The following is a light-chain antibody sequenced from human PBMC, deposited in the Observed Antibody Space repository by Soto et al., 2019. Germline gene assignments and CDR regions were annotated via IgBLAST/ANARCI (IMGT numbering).Light chain of an antibody. J-gene: IGLJ2*01. CDR2: DVI. CDR3: SSYGGSNNLL. Sequence: QSALTQPPSASGSPGQSVTISCTGTSRDIGGYDFVSWYQQHPGKAPKLLIYDVITRPSGVPDRFSGSKSGNTASLTVSGLQTDDEADYYCSSYGGSNNLLFGGGTKLTVL. CDR1: SRDIGGYDF. V-gene: IGLV2-8*01.